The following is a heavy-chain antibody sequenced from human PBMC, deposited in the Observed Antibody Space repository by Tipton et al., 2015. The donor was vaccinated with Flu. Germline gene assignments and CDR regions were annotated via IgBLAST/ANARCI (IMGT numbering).Heavy chain of an antibody. CDR1: GDSMGSRYY. D-gene: IGHD3-10*01. V-gene: IGHV4-38-2*02. J-gene: IGHJ5*02. Sequence: TLSLTCSVSGDSMGSRYYWGWIRQAPGKGLEWIANIHRAGNTYYNPSLESRVTLSVDTSKNQFSLKLTSVTAADTAVYYRARDYGDFNWFDPWGQGTLVTVSS. CDR2: IHRAGNT. CDR3: ARDYGDFNWFDP.